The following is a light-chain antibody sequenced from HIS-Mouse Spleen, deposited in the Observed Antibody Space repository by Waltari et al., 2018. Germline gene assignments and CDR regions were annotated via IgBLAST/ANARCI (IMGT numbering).Light chain of an antibody. CDR2: EGS. V-gene: IGLV2-23*03. CDR3: CSYAGSSTFGV. CDR1: SSAVGSYNL. Sequence: QSALTQPASVSGSPGQSLTISCTGTSSAVGSYNLVPWYQQHPGQAPKLMIYEGSKRPSGVSNRFSGSKSGNTASLTISGLQAEDEADYYCCSYAGSSTFGVFGGGTKLTVL. J-gene: IGLJ3*02.